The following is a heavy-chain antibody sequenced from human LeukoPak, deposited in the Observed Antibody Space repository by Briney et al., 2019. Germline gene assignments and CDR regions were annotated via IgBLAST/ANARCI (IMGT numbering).Heavy chain of an antibody. V-gene: IGHV4-59*01. CDR2: IYYSGST. CDR3: ARGDSSSYFVLFDY. Sequence: SETLSLTCTVSGGSISSYYWSWIRQPPGKGLEWIGYIYYSGSTNYNPSLKSRVTISVDTSKNQFSLKLSSVTAADTAVYYCARGDSSSYFVLFDYWGQGTLVTVSS. CDR1: GGSISSYY. D-gene: IGHD6-13*01. J-gene: IGHJ4*02.